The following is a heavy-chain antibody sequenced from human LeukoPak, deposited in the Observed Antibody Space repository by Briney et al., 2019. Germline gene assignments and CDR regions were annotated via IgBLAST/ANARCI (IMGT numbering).Heavy chain of an antibody. CDR1: GFTFSSYG. Sequence: GGSLRLSCVASGFTFSSYGMNWVRQAPGKGLEWVSFISSSSSYIYYADSVKGRFTISRDNAKSSLYLQMNSLRAEDTAVYYCARIMTQQMVFDYWDQGTLVTVSS. CDR3: ARIMTQQMVFDY. D-gene: IGHD6-13*01. CDR2: ISSSSSYI. V-gene: IGHV3-21*01. J-gene: IGHJ4*02.